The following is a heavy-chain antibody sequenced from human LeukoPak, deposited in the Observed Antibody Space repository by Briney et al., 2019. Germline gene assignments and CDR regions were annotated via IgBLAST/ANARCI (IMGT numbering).Heavy chain of an antibody. CDR2: MNPSSGIT. V-gene: IGHV1-8*01. CDR1: GYTFTNYD. J-gene: IGHJ4*02. D-gene: IGHD3-10*01. CDR3: ARGASFFGSRTYSSYFDY. Sequence: ASVKVSCKASGYTFTNYDVNWVRQATGQGLEWMGWMNPSSGITGYAQKFQGRVTMTRDTSISTAYMELSNLRSEDTAVYSCARGASFFGSRTYSSYFDYWGQGTLVTVSS.